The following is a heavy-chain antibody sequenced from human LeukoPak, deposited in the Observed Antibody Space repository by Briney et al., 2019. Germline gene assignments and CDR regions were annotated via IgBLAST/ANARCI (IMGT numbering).Heavy chain of an antibody. V-gene: IGHV1-46*01. CDR1: GYTFTSYY. CDR3: ARRPYCSGGSCYPIGY. CDR2: INPSGGST. J-gene: IGHJ4*02. D-gene: IGHD2-15*01. Sequence: ASVKVSCKASGYTFTSYYIHWVRQAPGQGLEWMGIINPSGGSTSYAQKFQGRVTVTRDTSTSTVYMELSSLRSEDTAVYYCARRPYCSGGSCYPIGYWGQGTLVTVSS.